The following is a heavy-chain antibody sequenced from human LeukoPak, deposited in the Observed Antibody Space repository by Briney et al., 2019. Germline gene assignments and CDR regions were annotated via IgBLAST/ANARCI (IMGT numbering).Heavy chain of an antibody. CDR2: IYNDGNT. CDR1: GFTVSSNY. Sequence: GGSLRLSCAASGFTVSSNYMTWVRQAPGKGLEWVSIIYNDGNTFYADSVKGRFTISRGNSKNTLYLQMNSLRAEDTAVYYCARTYSNSGLEYFDFWGQGTLVTVSS. V-gene: IGHV3-53*01. D-gene: IGHD6-13*01. J-gene: IGHJ4*02. CDR3: ARTYSNSGLEYFDF.